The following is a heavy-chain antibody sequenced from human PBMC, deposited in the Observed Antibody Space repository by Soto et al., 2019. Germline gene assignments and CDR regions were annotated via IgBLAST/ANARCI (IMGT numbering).Heavy chain of an antibody. CDR3: AKTSAPITMTRGVLDS. V-gene: IGHV3-30*18. Sequence: GGSLRLSCEAADFAFANFAMHWVRQAPGKGLEWAAAISFDGKKKYYGDSVTGRFTISRDNPKNTLYLQLNSLRPEDTALYYCAKTSAPITMTRGVLDSWGQGSLVTVSS. J-gene: IGHJ4*02. CDR1: DFAFANFA. CDR2: ISFDGKKK. D-gene: IGHD3-10*01.